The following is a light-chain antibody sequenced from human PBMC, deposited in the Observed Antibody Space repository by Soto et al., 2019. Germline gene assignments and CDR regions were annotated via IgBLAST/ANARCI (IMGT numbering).Light chain of an antibody. V-gene: IGKV1-5*01. CDR1: QSIGTW. CDR2: EAS. CDR3: QQYHSSSWT. Sequence: DIQMTQSPSTLSASIGDRVTITCRASQSIGTWLAWYQQTAGKAPKLLLYEASKLESGVPSRFSGSGSGTEFTLTVNSLQPDDFASYCCQQYHSSSWTFGQGTKVEIK. J-gene: IGKJ1*01.